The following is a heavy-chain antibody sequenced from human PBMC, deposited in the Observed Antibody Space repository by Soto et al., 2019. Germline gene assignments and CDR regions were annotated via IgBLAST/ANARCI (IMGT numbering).Heavy chain of an antibody. D-gene: IGHD6-13*01. CDR3: ARDPPGIAASGSYN. CDR2: IYSSGGT. CDR1: GFTVSNNY. V-gene: IGHV3-53*01. Sequence: DVQLEESGGGLIQPGGSLRLSCVVSGFTVSNNYMTWVRQAPGKGLEWVSLIYSSGGTKYADSVRGRFTISRDNSQNTLYLQMNSLKVEDTAVYYCARDPPGIAASGSYNWGQGTLVTVYS. J-gene: IGHJ4*02.